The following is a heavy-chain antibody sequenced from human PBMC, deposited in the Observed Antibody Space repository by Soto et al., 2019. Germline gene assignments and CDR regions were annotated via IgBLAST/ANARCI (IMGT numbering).Heavy chain of an antibody. Sequence: SETLSLTCTVSGGSISSYYWSWIRQPPGKGLEWIGYIYYSGSTNYNPSLKSRVTISVDTSKNQFSLKLSSVTAADTAVYYCARIGDPVGYSYGYEDYYYYGMDVWGQGTTVTVSS. J-gene: IGHJ6*02. D-gene: IGHD5-18*01. CDR2: IYYSGST. CDR3: ARIGDPVGYSYGYEDYYYYGMDV. CDR1: GGSISSYY. V-gene: IGHV4-59*01.